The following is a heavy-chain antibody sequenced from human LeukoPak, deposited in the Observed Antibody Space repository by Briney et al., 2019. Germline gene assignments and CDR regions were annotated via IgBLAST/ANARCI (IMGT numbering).Heavy chain of an antibody. CDR3: AKNSRWITMVRGVLDY. J-gene: IGHJ4*02. Sequence: GGSLRLSCAASGFTFSSYAMSWVRQAPGKGLEWVSAISGSGGSTYYADSVKGRFTISRDNPKNTLYLQMNSLRAEDTAVYYCAKNSRWITMVRGVLDYWGQGTLVTVSS. D-gene: IGHD3-10*01. CDR1: GFTFSSYA. CDR2: ISGSGGST. V-gene: IGHV3-23*01.